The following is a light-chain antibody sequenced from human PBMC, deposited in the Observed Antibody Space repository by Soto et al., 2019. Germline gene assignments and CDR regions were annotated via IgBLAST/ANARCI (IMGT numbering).Light chain of an antibody. J-gene: IGKJ4*01. V-gene: IGKV3-20*01. Sequence: EIVLTQSPGTLSLSPGERATLSCRASQSVRSNYLAWYQQKPGRAHRLLIYGASSRATGIPDRFSGSGSGTDFTLTISRLEPEEFAVYYCQQYGSSPRAFGGGTKVEI. CDR2: GAS. CDR1: QSVRSNY. CDR3: QQYGSSPRA.